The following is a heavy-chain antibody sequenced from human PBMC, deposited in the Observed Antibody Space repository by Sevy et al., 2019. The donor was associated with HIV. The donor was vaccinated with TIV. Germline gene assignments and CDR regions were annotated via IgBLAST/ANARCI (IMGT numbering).Heavy chain of an antibody. J-gene: IGHJ6*02. CDR1: GFTFGDYV. V-gene: IGHV3-49*03. D-gene: IGHD3-10*01. Sequence: GGSLRLSCKVSGFTFGDYVMTWFRQAPGKGLEWVGFIRSKVYGGTTEYAASVKGRFIISRDDSKSIAYLRMNSLKTEDTGVYYCSRADYYGSDGGYYGMDVWGQGTTVTVYS. CDR3: SRADYYGSDGGYYGMDV. CDR2: IRSKVYGGTT.